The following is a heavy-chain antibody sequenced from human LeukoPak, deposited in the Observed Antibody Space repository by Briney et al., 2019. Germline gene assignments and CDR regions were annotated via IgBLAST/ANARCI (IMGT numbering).Heavy chain of an antibody. CDR1: GFTFSSYA. CDR3: ARDPPGSSWAPYASDI. D-gene: IGHD6-13*01. CDR2: ISYDGSNK. Sequence: GGSLRLSCAASGFTFSSYAMHWVRQAPGKGLEWVAVISYDGSNKYYADSVKGRFTISRDNSKNTLYLQMNSLRAEDTAVYYCARDPPGSSWAPYASDIWGQGTMVTVSS. J-gene: IGHJ3*02. V-gene: IGHV3-30*04.